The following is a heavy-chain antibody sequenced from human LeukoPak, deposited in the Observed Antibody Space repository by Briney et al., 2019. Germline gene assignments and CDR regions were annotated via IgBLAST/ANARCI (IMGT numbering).Heavy chain of an antibody. CDR1: GYTFTSDY. CDR3: ATQRGSYLWGTDFDY. Sequence: GASVKVSCKASGYTFTSDYMHWVRQAPGQGLEWMGWINPNSGDTKYSQKFQGRVTMTRDTSISTAYMELSRLRSDDTAVYYCATQRGSYLWGTDFDYWGQGTLVTVSS. D-gene: IGHD3-16*01. J-gene: IGHJ4*02. CDR2: INPNSGDT. V-gene: IGHV1-2*02.